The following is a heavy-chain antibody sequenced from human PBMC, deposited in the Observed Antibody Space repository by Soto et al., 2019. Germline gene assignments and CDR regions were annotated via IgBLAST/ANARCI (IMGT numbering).Heavy chain of an antibody. V-gene: IGHV4-31*03. CDR1: GGSIISGGSY. Sequence: QVQLQESGPGLVKPSQTVSLTCSVSGGSIISGGSYWNWIRQRPVKGLEWIGYIYDSENTYNNPSLKGRVLLSIDTSKNQVSLKLTSVTAADTAVYYCAREDHHGYYGFDVWGPGTTVTVS. J-gene: IGHJ6*02. CDR3: AREDHHGYYGFDV. CDR2: IYDSENT. D-gene: IGHD4-17*01.